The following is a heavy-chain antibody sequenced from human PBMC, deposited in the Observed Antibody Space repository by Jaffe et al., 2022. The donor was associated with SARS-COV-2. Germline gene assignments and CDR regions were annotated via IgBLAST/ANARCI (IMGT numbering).Heavy chain of an antibody. CDR2: ISGSGGST. D-gene: IGHD3-22*01. CDR3: AKVRQEYYYDSSGYPFDY. J-gene: IGHJ4*02. V-gene: IGHV3-23*04. CDR1: GFTFSNYA. Sequence: EVQLVESGGGLVQPGGSLRLSCAASGFTFSNYAMSWVRQAPGKGLEWVSAISGSGGSTYYADSVKGRFTISRDNSKNTLYLQMNSLRAEDTAVYYCAKVRQEYYYDSSGYPFDYWGQGTLVTVSS.